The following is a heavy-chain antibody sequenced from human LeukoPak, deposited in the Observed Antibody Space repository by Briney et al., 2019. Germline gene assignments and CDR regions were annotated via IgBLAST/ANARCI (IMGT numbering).Heavy chain of an antibody. D-gene: IGHD3-22*01. J-gene: IGHJ5*02. CDR3: ARGDFYYDSSDP. CDR2: INAGNGNT. Sequence: ASVKVSCKASGYTFTGYYMHWVRQAPGQRLEWMGWINAGNGNTKYSQKFQGRVTITSGTSANTVYMELSSLRSEDTAVYYCARGDFYYDSSDPWGQGTLVTVSS. CDR1: GYTFTGYY. V-gene: IGHV1-3*01.